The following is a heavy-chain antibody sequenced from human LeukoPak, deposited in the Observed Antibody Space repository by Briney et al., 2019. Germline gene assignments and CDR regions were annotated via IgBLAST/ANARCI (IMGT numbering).Heavy chain of an antibody. V-gene: IGHV4-30-2*01. Sequence: PSETLSLTCTVSGGSISSGGYYWSWIRQPPGKGLEWIRYIWPSGSTNYNPSLSGRVAISLDKSRNHFTLMVTAVTAADTAFYYCARKGPEHLPTYFDHWGRGILVTVSS. CDR2: IWPSGST. CDR3: ARKGPEHLPTYFDH. D-gene: IGHD2-21*01. J-gene: IGHJ4*02. CDR1: GGSISSGGYY.